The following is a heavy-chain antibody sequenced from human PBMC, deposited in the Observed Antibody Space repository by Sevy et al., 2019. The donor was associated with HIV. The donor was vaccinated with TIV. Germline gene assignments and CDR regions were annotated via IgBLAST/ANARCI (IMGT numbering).Heavy chain of an antibody. CDR2: INPNSGDT. D-gene: IGHD3-10*01. CDR3: ARGVIVKGFDS. Sequence: ASVKVSCKASGYTFIGFYIHWVRQAPGQGLEWMGWINPNSGDTDYAQKFQGRVTLTRDTSATTAYMELNRLRSDDTAVYFCARGVIVKGFDSWGRGTLVTVSS. J-gene: IGHJ4*02. V-gene: IGHV1-2*02. CDR1: GYTFIGFY.